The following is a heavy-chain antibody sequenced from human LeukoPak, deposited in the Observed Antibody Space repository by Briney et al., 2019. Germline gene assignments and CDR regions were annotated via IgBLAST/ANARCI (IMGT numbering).Heavy chain of an antibody. CDR2: ISSNGGST. CDR1: GFTFSSYA. Sequence: PGGSLRLSCAASGFTFSSYAMHWVRQAPGKGLEYVSAISSNGGSTYYANSVKGRFTISRDNSKNTLYLQMGSLRAEDMAVYYCARDAGATPFGRAFDIWGQGTMVTVSS. D-gene: IGHD1-26*01. CDR3: ARDAGATPFGRAFDI. V-gene: IGHV3-64*01. J-gene: IGHJ3*02.